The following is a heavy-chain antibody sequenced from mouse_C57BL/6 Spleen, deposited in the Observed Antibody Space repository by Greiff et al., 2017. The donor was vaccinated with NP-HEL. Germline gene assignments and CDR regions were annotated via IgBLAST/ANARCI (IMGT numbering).Heavy chain of an antibody. CDR1: GFSLTSYG. Sequence: VQLKQSGPGLVQPSQSLSITCTVSGFSLTSYGVHWVRQSPGKGLEWLGVIWSGGSTDYNAAFISRLSISKDNSKSQVFFKMNSLQADDTAIYYCARWDGYDDYYAMDYWGQGTSVTVSS. CDR2: IWSGGST. V-gene: IGHV2-2*01. D-gene: IGHD2-2*01. J-gene: IGHJ4*01. CDR3: ARWDGYDDYYAMDY.